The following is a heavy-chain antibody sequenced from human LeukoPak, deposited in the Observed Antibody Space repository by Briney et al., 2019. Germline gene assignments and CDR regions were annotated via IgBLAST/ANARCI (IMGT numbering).Heavy chain of an antibody. CDR3: AKRQGPNSGSYDYFDP. J-gene: IGHJ5*02. CDR2: IHSSGYT. V-gene: IGHV4-4*09. D-gene: IGHD1-26*01. CDR1: GGSISSYY. Sequence: PSETLSLTCTVSGGSISSYYWSWIRQPPGQGLEWIAYIHSSGYTNYNPSLKSRVTISVDTSKKQFSLKVTSVTAADTAVYYCAKRQGPNSGSYDYFDPWGQGTLVTVSS.